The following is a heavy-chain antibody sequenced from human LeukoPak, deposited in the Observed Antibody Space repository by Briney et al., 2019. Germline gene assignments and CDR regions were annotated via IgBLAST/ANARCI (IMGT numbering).Heavy chain of an antibody. CDR1: GFTFSTYS. V-gene: IGHV3-21*01. Sequence: GGSLRLSCTASGFTFSTYSMNWVRQAPGKGLEWVSSISSTSNYIYYADSLKGRFTISRDNAKNSLYLQMNSLRAEDTAVYYCLRDPSTSRGGVGCWGQGTLVTVSS. CDR2: ISSTSNYI. D-gene: IGHD2-2*01. CDR3: LRDPSTSRGGVGC. J-gene: IGHJ4*02.